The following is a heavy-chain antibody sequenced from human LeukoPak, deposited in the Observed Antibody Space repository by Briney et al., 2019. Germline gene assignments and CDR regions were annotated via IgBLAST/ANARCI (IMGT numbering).Heavy chain of an antibody. J-gene: IGHJ3*02. CDR1: GFTFSDYY. Sequence: PGGSLRLSCAASGFTFSDYYMSWIRQAPGKGLEWVSYISSSGSTIYYADSVKGRFTISRDNAKNSLYLQMNSLRAEDTAVYYCARDRYVVVTAHDAFDIWGQGTMVTVSS. CDR2: ISSSGSTI. CDR3: ARDRYVVVTAHDAFDI. V-gene: IGHV3-11*01. D-gene: IGHD2-21*02.